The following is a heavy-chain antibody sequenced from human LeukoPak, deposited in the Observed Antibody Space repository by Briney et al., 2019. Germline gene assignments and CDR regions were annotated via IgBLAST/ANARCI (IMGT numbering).Heavy chain of an antibody. V-gene: IGHV1-46*01. CDR3: ARDDLGRIIDY. D-gene: IGHD2-21*02. J-gene: IGHJ4*02. CDR1: GYTFTGYY. Sequence: EASVKVSCKASGYTFTGYYMHWVRQAPGQGLEWMGIINPSGGSTSYAQKFQGRVTMTRDMSTSTVYMELSSLRSEDTAVYYCARDDLGRIIDYWGQGTLVTVSS. CDR2: INPSGGST.